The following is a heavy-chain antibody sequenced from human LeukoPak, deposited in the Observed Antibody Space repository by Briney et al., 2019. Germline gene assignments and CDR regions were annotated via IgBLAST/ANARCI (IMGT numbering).Heavy chain of an antibody. J-gene: IGHJ4*02. CDR2: ISDSSSTI. CDR3: ARDRGVVGNYDY. V-gene: IGHV3-48*02. Sequence: GGSLRLSCAASGFTFSTYGMNWVRQAPGKGLEWVSYISDSSSTIYYADSVKGRFTISRDNAKNSLYLQMNSLRDEDTAVYYCARDRGVVGNYDYWGQGTLVTVSS. D-gene: IGHD1-26*01. CDR1: GFTFSTYG.